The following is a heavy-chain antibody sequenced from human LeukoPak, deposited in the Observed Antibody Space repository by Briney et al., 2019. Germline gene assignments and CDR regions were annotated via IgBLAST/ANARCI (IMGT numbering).Heavy chain of an antibody. CDR2: ISYDGSHK. V-gene: IGHV3-30*04. J-gene: IGHJ3*02. Sequence: GGSLRLSCAASGFTFSSYAMHWVRQAPGKGLEWVAVISYDGSHKKYADSVKGRFTISRVNSQKTLYLQMNSLRAEDTAVYYCARDHHRRLYDSQARDTFDIWGQGTMVTVSS. CDR1: GFTFSSYA. CDR3: ARDHHRRLYDSQARDTFDI. D-gene: IGHD3-22*01.